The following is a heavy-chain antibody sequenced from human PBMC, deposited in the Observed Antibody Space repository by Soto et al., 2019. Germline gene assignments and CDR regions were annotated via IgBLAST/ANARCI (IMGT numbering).Heavy chain of an antibody. Sequence: ESGPTLVNPTQTLTLTCSCSGFSVSTSGEAVGWIRQPPGKALEWLALIYWNDNKYYSPSLKSRLTITKDTSKNQVVLTMTNMDPEDTATYYCAHRPCGGGSCYYTLDYWGQGTLVTVSS. CDR2: IYWNDNK. V-gene: IGHV2-5*01. D-gene: IGHD2-15*01. J-gene: IGHJ4*02. CDR1: GFSVSTSGEA. CDR3: AHRPCGGGSCYYTLDY.